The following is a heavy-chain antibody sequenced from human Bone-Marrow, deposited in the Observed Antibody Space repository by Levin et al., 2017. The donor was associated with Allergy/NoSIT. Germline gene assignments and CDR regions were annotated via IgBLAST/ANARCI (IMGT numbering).Heavy chain of an antibody. Sequence: GGSLRLSCSASGFTFSSYGMHWVRQAPGKGLEWVAVISYDGNNQYSADSVKGRFTISRDNSKNRLDMQMDSLRADDTAVYFFANDFQKFYDFWSGYFIGNFYYGLGVWGQGTTVTVSS. CDR3: ANDFQKFYDFWSGYFIGNFYYGLGV. CDR2: ISYDGNNQ. J-gene: IGHJ6*02. D-gene: IGHD3-3*01. CDR1: GFTFSSYG. V-gene: IGHV3-30*18.